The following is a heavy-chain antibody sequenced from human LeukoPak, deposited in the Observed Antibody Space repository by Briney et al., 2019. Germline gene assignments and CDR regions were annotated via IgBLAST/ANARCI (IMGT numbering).Heavy chain of an antibody. J-gene: IGHJ6*03. CDR3: ARGLPRYCSSTSCVPYGDFYYYYYMDV. CDR2: IYTSGST. Sequence: PSQTLSLTCTVSGGSISSGSYYWSWIRQPAGKGLEWIGRIYTSGSTSYNPSLKSRVTISVDTSKNQFSLKLSSVTAADTAVYYCARGLPRYCSSTSCVPYGDFYYYYYMDVWGKGTTVTVSS. D-gene: IGHD2-2*01. V-gene: IGHV4-61*02. CDR1: GGSISSGSYY.